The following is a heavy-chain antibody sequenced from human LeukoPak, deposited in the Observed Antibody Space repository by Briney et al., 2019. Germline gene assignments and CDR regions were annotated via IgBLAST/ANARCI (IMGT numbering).Heavy chain of an antibody. J-gene: IGHJ4*02. D-gene: IGHD1-26*01. CDR2: ISGSGGST. V-gene: IGHV3-23*01. CDR1: GFTFSSYG. CDR3: ARVGARRGYFDY. Sequence: PGGSLRLSCAASGFTFSSYGMSWVRQAPGKGLEWVSAISGSGGSTYYADSVKGRFTISRDNSKNTLYLQMNSLRAEDTAVYYCARVGARRGYFDYWGQGTLVTVSS.